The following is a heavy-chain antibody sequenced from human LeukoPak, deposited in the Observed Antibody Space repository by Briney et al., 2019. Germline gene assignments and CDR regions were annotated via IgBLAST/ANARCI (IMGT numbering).Heavy chain of an antibody. V-gene: IGHV4-4*07. CDR3: ARDAGDRFFYYYYMDV. CDR2: IYTSGST. Sequence: SETLSLTCTVSGGSISSYYWSWIRQPAGKGLEWIGRIYTSGSTNYNPSLKSRVTMSVDTSKNQFSLKLSSVTAADTAVYYCARDAGDRFFYYYYMDVWGKGTTVTVSS. J-gene: IGHJ6*03. CDR1: GGSISSYY. D-gene: IGHD3-10*01.